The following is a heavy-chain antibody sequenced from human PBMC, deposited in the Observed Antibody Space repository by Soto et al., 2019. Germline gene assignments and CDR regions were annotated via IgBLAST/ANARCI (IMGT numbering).Heavy chain of an antibody. Sequence: PSETLSLTCTVSGVSISSGGYYWSWIRQHPGKGLEWIGYIYYSGSTYYNPSLKSRVTISVDTSKNQFSLKLSSVTAADTAVYYCARGDTAMIFDYWGQGTLVTVSS. CDR3: ARGDTAMIFDY. J-gene: IGHJ4*02. D-gene: IGHD5-18*01. CDR2: IYYSGST. CDR1: GVSISSGGYY. V-gene: IGHV4-31*03.